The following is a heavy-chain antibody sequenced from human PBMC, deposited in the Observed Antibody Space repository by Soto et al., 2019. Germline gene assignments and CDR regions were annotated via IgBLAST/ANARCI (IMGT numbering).Heavy chain of an antibody. CDR1: GGSFRGYY. D-gene: IGHD3-3*01. CDR3: ARGGRRSGYSRWDYYYGMDV. V-gene: IGHV4-34*01. CDR2: INHSGST. Sequence: PSETLSLTCAVYGGSFRGYYWSWIRQPPGKGLEWIGEINHSGSTNYNPSLKSRVTISVDTSKNQFSLKLSSVTAADTAVYYCARGGRRSGYSRWDYYYGMDVWGQGTTVTVSS. J-gene: IGHJ6*02.